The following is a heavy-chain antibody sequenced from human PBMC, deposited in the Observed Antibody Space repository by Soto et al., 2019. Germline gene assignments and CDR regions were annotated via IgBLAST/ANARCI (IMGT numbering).Heavy chain of an antibody. J-gene: IGHJ4*02. V-gene: IGHV5-51*01. CDR2: IYPGNSDT. Sequence: EVQLVQSGAEVKKPGESLKISCKGSGYNFANYWIGWVRQMPGKGLEWMGIIYPGNSDTRYSPSFQGQVTISADKSINTAYLEWSSLKASDTAMYYCARHVYYDILKKNYWGQGTLVTVSS. CDR3: ARHVYYDILKKNY. CDR1: GYNFANYW. D-gene: IGHD3-9*01.